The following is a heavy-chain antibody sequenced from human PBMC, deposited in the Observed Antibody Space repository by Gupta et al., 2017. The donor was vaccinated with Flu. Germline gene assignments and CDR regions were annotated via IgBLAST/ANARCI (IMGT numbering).Heavy chain of an antibody. J-gene: IGHJ3*02. Sequence: RYSMNWVRQAPGKGLEWVSHISSTGTTYYADSVKGRFTISRDNARSSVHLQMNSLRADDTAVYYCARDPSRGRIPFDIWGPGTMVKVSS. CDR1: RYS. CDR2: ISSTGTT. V-gene: IGHV3-48*01. D-gene: IGHD2-15*01. CDR3: ARDPSRGRIPFDI.